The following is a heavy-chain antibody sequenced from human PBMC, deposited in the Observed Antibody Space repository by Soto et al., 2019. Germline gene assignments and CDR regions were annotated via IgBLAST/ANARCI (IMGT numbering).Heavy chain of an antibody. CDR1: CNSITSTSYF. CDR3: AGPLYTSLTHAFDN. Sequence: SETLSLTCPVSCNSITSTSYFWACFRQPPGKGLEWIGTVYSGGRTYYNPSLKSRVTISVDTSKNQFSLKLTSVTAADTAVYYCAGPLYTSLTHAFDNWGQGTVVT. D-gene: IGHD2-2*01. CDR2: VYSGGRT. J-gene: IGHJ3*02. V-gene: IGHV4-39*01.